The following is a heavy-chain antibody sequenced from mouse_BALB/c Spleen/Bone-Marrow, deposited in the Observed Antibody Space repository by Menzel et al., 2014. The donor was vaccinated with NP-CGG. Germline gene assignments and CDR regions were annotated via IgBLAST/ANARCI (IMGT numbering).Heavy chain of an antibody. J-gene: IGHJ2*01. CDR3: ARVIRYESYFDY. CDR2: IWAGGST. V-gene: IGHV2-9*02. CDR1: GFSLTSYG. Sequence: VHLVESGPGLVAPSQSLSITCTVSGFSLTSYGVHWVRQPPGKGLEWLGVIWAGGSTNYNSALMSRLSISKDNSRSQVFLKMNSPQTDDTAMYYCARVIRYESYFDYWGQGTTLTVSS. D-gene: IGHD2-14*01.